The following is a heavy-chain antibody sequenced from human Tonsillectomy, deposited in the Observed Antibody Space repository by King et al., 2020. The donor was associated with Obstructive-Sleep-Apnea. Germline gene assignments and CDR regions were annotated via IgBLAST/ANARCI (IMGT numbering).Heavy chain of an antibody. V-gene: IGHV5-51*01. Sequence: QLVQSAAELKKPGESLKISCKGSGYDFTTYWIGWVRRMPGKGLEWLGTIYPRDSDTSYSPSLQGQVTISADKSINTAFLHRRSLKASDTAMYYCTRHSHLGYNYGYVEYWGQGTLVTVSS. J-gene: IGHJ4*02. CDR1: GYDFTTYW. CDR2: IYPRDSDT. CDR3: TRHSHLGYNYGYVEY. D-gene: IGHD5-18*01.